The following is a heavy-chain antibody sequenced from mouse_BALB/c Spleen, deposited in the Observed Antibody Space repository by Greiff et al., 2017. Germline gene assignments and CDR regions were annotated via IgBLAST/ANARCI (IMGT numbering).Heavy chain of an antibody. J-gene: IGHJ4*01. CDR3: ARTEEVGDYYAMDY. CDR1: GFTFSSYA. V-gene: IGHV5-9-4*01. D-gene: IGHD1-1*01. Sequence: EVQGVESGGGLVKPGGSLKLSCAASGFTFSSYAMSWVRQSPEKRLEWVAEISSGGSYTYYPDTVTGRFTISRDNAKNTLYLEMSSLRSEDTAMYYCARTEEVGDYYAMDYWGQGTSVTVSS. CDR2: ISSGGSYT.